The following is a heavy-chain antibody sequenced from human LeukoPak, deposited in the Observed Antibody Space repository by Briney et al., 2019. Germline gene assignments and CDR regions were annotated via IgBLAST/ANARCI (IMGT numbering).Heavy chain of an antibody. CDR1: GYTFTSYA. CDR2: INAGNGNT. Sequence: ASVKVSCKASGYTFTSYAMHWVRQAPGQRLEWMGWINAGNGNTKYSRKFQGRVTITRDRSASTAYMELSSLRSEDTAVYYCARHSYGYDYWGQGTLVTVSS. D-gene: IGHD5-18*01. V-gene: IGHV1-3*01. J-gene: IGHJ4*02. CDR3: ARHSYGYDY.